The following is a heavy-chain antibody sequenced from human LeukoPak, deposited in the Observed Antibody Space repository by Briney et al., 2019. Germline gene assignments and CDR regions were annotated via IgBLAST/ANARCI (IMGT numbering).Heavy chain of an antibody. V-gene: IGHV3-21*01. Sequence: PGGSLRLSCAASGFTVSSNYMSWVRQAPGKGLEWVSSISSSSSYIYYADSVKGRFTISRDNAKNSLYLQMNSLRAEDTAVYYCAIEFFSWVDAFDIWGQGTMVTVSS. CDR3: AIEFFSWVDAFDI. D-gene: IGHD6-13*01. J-gene: IGHJ3*02. CDR1: GFTVSSNY. CDR2: ISSSSSYI.